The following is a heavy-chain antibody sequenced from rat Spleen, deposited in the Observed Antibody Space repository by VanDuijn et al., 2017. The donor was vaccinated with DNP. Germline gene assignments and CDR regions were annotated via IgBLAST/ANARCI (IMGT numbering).Heavy chain of an antibody. Sequence: EVQLVESGGGLVQPGRSLKLSCAGSGFTFSNYYMAWVRQAPTKGLEWVATNSVSGGSTYYRDSVKGRFTISRDNAKSSLYLQMDSLRSEDTATYYCTTEDYRDWGQGVMVTVSS. V-gene: IGHV5-20*01. CDR3: TTEDYRD. J-gene: IGHJ2*01. CDR1: GFTFSNYY. CDR2: NSVSGGST. D-gene: IGHD1-1*01.